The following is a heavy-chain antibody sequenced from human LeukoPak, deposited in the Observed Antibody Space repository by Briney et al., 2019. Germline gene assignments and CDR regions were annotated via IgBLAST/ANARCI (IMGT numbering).Heavy chain of an antibody. J-gene: IGHJ5*02. D-gene: IGHD2-2*01. CDR1: GGSVNSGSYY. CDR2: VYYSGST. Sequence: SETLSLTCTVSGGSVNSGSYYWSWIRQPPGKGLEWIGYVYYSGSTNYNPSLKSRVTISVDTSKNQFSLKLSSVTAADTAVYYCARDKGWSSHIKGDWFDPWGQGTLVTVSS. CDR3: ARDKGWSSHIKGDWFDP. V-gene: IGHV4-61*01.